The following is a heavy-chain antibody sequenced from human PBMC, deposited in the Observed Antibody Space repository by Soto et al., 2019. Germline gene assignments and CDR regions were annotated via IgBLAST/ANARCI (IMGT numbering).Heavy chain of an antibody. V-gene: IGHV3-23*01. D-gene: IGHD2-21*02. Sequence: DVQLLESGGGLVQPGGSLRLSCAASGFTFGNYGMNWVRQAPGKGREWVAGISGGGGSTYYGDSVKGRFTISRDPSKNTVFLEMKSLRVEDTAVYYCAKGFIVVVTVIRPDDAFDVWGQGTLVTVAS. CDR3: AKGFIVVVTVIRPDDAFDV. J-gene: IGHJ3*01. CDR2: ISGGGGST. CDR1: GFTFGNYG.